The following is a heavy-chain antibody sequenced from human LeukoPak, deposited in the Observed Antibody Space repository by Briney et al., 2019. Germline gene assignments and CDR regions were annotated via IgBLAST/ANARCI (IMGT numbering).Heavy chain of an antibody. V-gene: IGHV4-39*01. J-gene: IGHJ4*02. CDR1: GCTLSSSSYY. CDR3: ATSQYRSSTNSYPVGPRHFDY. Sequence: PSETLSLTCTVSGCTLSSSSYYWGWIRQPPGRVLEWIVSIYYSGTTYYNPSLNSRVTISVDTSNTQPLLKPSSVTAADTAVYSCATSQYRSSTNSYPVGPRHFDYWGQGTLATVSS. D-gene: IGHD2-2*01. CDR2: IYYSGTT.